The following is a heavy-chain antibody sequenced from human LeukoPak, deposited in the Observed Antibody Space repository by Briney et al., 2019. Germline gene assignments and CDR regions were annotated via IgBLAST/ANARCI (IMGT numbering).Heavy chain of an antibody. V-gene: IGHV4-31*03. Sequence: PSETLSLTCTVSGGSISSGGYYWSWIRQHPGKGLEWVGYIYYSGSTYYNPSLKSRVTISIDTSKNQFSLQLSSVTAADTAVYYCARDRDSSGLRDFDLWGRGTLVTVSA. CDR1: GGSISSGGYY. CDR3: ARDRDSSGLRDFDL. D-gene: IGHD3-22*01. CDR2: IYYSGST. J-gene: IGHJ2*01.